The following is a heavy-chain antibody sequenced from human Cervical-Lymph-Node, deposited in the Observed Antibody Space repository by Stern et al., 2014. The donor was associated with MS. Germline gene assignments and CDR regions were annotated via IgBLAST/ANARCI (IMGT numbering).Heavy chain of an antibody. V-gene: IGHV1-46*03. CDR2: INPSRNTT. D-gene: IGHD1-26*01. CDR1: GYTFRQYY. Sequence: VQLVESGAEVKKPGASVKVSCQASGYTFRQYYMHWVRQAPGQGLERVGIINPSRNTTSHAQKFQDRVTISKDTSTSTVYMELSSLRSEDTAVYYCARDSSGTYSSLDYWGQGTLVTVSS. CDR3: ARDSSGTYSSLDY. J-gene: IGHJ4*02.